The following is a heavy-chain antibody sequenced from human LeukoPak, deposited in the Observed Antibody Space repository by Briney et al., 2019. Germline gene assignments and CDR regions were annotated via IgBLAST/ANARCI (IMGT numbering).Heavy chain of an antibody. CDR1: GGSISSGGYS. D-gene: IGHD3-10*01. Sequence: PSETLSLTCAVSGGSISSGGYSWSWLRQPPGKGLEWIGYIYHSGSTYYNPSLKSRVTISVDRSKNQFSLKLSSVTAADTAVYYCARAGPDYYYYYGMGVWGQGTTVTVSS. J-gene: IGHJ6*02. V-gene: IGHV4-30-2*01. CDR3: ARAGPDYYYYYGMGV. CDR2: IYHSGST.